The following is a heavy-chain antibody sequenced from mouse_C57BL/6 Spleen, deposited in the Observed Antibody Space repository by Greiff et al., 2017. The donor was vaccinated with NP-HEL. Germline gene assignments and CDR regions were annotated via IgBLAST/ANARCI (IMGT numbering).Heavy chain of an antibody. CDR1: GFTFSDYG. CDR3: ARGVRSFAY. Sequence: EVKVVESRGGLVKPGGSLKLSCAASGFTFSDYGMHWVRQAPEKGLEWVAYISSGSSTIYYADTVKGRFTISRDNAKNTLFLQMTSLRSEDTAMYYCARGVRSFAYWGQGTLVTVSA. CDR2: ISSGSSTI. D-gene: IGHD1-1*01. V-gene: IGHV5-17*01. J-gene: IGHJ3*01.